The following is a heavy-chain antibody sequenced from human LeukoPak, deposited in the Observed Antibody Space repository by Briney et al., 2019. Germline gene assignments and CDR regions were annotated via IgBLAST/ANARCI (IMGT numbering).Heavy chain of an antibody. CDR2: ISYDSRIK. Sequence: GGSLRLSCAASGNTFGSIHWVRQAPSKGLEWVGVISYDSRIKYYADSLKGRFTISRDNSKNTLYLQMNSLRAEDTAVYYCARQSRDYVWGSYRSLGMDVWGQGTTVTVSS. CDR1: GNTFGS. J-gene: IGHJ6*02. CDR3: ARQSRDYVWGSYRSLGMDV. D-gene: IGHD3-16*02. V-gene: IGHV3-30*03.